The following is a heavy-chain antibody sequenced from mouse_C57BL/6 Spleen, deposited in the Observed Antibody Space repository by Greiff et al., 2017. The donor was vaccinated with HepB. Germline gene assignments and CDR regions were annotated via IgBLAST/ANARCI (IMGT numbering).Heavy chain of an antibody. V-gene: IGHV1-80*01. CDR1: GYAFSSYW. CDR2: IYHGDGDN. CDR3: ARCPITTVAPYLYFDV. J-gene: IGHJ1*03. D-gene: IGHD1-1*01. Sequence: QVHVKRSGAELVKPGASVKISCKASGYAFSSYWMNWVKQRPGKGLEWIGQIYHGDGDNNYNGKFKGKAKLTADKSSSTAYMHLRSLTSEDSAVYFCARCPITTVAPYLYFDVWGTGTTVTVSS.